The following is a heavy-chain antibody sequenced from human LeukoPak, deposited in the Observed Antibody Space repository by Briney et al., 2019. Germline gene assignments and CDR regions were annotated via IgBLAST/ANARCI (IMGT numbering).Heavy chain of an antibody. CDR2: ISSSSSYI. J-gene: IGHJ4*02. Sequence: PGGSLRLSCAASGFTFSSYIMTWVRQAPGKGLEWVSSISSSSSYIYYADSVKGRFTISRDNAKNSLYLQMNSLRAEDTAVYCCASAHLLRFLEWLPFDCWGQGTLVTVSS. CDR1: GFTFSSYI. CDR3: ASAHLLRFLEWLPFDC. V-gene: IGHV3-21*04. D-gene: IGHD3-3*01.